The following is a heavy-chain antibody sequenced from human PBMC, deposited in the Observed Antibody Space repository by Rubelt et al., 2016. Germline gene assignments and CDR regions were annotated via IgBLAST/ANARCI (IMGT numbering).Heavy chain of an antibody. V-gene: IGHV5-51*01. D-gene: IGHD4-17*01. CDR2: IYPGDSDN. Sequence: EVQLVQSGAEVKKPGESLKISCKGSGYSFTSYWIGWVRQMPGKGLEWMGIIYPGDSDNVYSRSLQGQVAVPADNALRPAYLQWGSLKASDAAMYYCARVTTVTNDNWFDPWGQGTLVTVSS. J-gene: IGHJ5*02. CDR1: GYSFTSYW. CDR3: ARVTTVTNDNWFDP.